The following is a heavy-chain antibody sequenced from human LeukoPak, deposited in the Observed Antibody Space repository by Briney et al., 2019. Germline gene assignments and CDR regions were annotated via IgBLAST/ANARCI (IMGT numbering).Heavy chain of an antibody. V-gene: IGHV3-30*18. CDR1: EFTFSSYG. D-gene: IGHD4-17*01. CDR2: ISSDGFNK. J-gene: IGHJ4*02. Sequence: GGSLRLSCAASEFTFSSYGMHWVRQAPGKGLEWVAVISSDGFNKYYSDSVKGRCTISRDNSNNTVYLQMDSLKTGDTAVYYCAKALSMTTVGYFQHWGQGTLVTVSS. CDR3: AKALSMTTVGYFQH.